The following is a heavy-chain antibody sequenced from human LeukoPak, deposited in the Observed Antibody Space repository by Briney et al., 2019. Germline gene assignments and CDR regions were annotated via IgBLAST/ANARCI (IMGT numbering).Heavy chain of an antibody. CDR2: ISYDGSNK. CDR1: GFTFSSYA. J-gene: IGHJ4*02. Sequence: GGSLRLSCAASGFTFSSYAMHWVRQAPGKGLEWVAVISYDGSNKYCADSAKGRFTISRDNSKNTLYLQMNSLRAEDTAVYYCAKDHHVIAAGTRFDYWGQGTLVTVSS. V-gene: IGHV3-30-3*01. D-gene: IGHD6-13*01. CDR3: AKDHHVIAAGTRFDY.